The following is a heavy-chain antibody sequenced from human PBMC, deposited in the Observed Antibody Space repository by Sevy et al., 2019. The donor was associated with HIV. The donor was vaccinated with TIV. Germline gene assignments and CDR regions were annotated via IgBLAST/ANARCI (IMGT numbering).Heavy chain of an antibody. J-gene: IGHJ4*02. CDR2: ISAYNGNT. D-gene: IGHD3-10*01. CDR3: ARERATGDYYGSGSYHYFDY. Sequence: ASVKVSCKASGYTFTSYGISWVRQAPGQGLEWMGWISAYNGNTNYAQKLQGRVTMTTDTSTSTAYMELGSLRSDDTAVYYCARERATGDYYGSGSYHYFDYWGQGTLVTVSS. CDR1: GYTFTSYG. V-gene: IGHV1-18*01.